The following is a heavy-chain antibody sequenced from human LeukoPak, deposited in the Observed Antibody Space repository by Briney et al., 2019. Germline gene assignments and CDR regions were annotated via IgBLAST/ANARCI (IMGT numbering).Heavy chain of an antibody. CDR3: ARGGFSASTVVKGALDY. J-gene: IGHJ4*02. V-gene: IGHV4-39*01. Sequence: SETLSLTCTVSGGSISSSSYYWGWIRQPPGKGLEWIGSIYYSGSTYYNPSLKSRVTISVDTSKNQFSLKLSSVTAADTAVYYCARGGFSASTVVKGALDYWGQGTLVTVSS. CDR2: IYYSGST. CDR1: GGSISSSSYY. D-gene: IGHD4-23*01.